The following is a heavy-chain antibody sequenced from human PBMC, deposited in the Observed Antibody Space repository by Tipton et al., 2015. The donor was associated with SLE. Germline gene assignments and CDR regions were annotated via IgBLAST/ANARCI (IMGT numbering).Heavy chain of an antibody. V-gene: IGHV3-23*03. J-gene: IGHJ4*02. CDR2: IYSGGSST. Sequence: SLRLSCAASGFTFSSYAMSWVRQAPGKGLEWVSVIYSGGSSTYYADSVKGRFTISRDNPKNTLYLQMNSLRAEDTAVYYCARGAKQQLVYFDYWGQGTLVTVSS. CDR3: ARGAKQQLVYFDY. D-gene: IGHD6-13*01. CDR1: GFTFSSYA.